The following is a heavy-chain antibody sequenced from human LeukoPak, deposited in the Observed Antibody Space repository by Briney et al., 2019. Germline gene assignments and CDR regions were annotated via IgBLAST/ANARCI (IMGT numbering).Heavy chain of an antibody. CDR1: GGSFSGYY. Sequence: PSETLSLTCAVYGGSFSGYYWSWIRQPPGKGLEWIGEINHSGSTNYDPSLKSRVTISVDTSKNQFSLKLSSVTAADTAVYYCARGSGEDSSGYYYFDYWGQGTLVTVSS. CDR3: ARGSGEDSSGYYYFDY. CDR2: INHSGST. J-gene: IGHJ4*02. D-gene: IGHD3-22*01. V-gene: IGHV4-34*01.